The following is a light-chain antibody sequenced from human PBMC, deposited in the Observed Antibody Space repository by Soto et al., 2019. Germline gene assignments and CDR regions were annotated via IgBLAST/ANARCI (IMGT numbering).Light chain of an antibody. CDR1: SSNIGSHT. Sequence: QSVLTQPPSASGTPGQRVTISCSGGSSNIGSHTVNWYQHLPGTAPKLLIYSNNQRPSGVPDRFSGSVSGTSASLAISGLQSEDEADYYCAAWHDSLNGPVFGGGTKLNVL. V-gene: IGLV1-44*01. J-gene: IGLJ2*01. CDR2: SNN. CDR3: AAWHDSLNGPV.